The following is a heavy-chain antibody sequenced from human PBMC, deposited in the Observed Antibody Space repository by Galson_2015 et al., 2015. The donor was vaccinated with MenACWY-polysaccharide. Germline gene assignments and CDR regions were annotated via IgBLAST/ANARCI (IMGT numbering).Heavy chain of an antibody. Sequence: SLRLSCAASGFTFSSYGMHWVRQAPGKGLEWVAVISFDGSDKYYADSVKGRFTISRDNSKNTLYLQTNSLRPEDTAVYYCAKVGPEYSGSYSFLDYWGQGTLVTVSS. CDR3: AKVGPEYSGSYSFLDY. D-gene: IGHD1-26*01. CDR2: ISFDGSDK. V-gene: IGHV3-30*18. J-gene: IGHJ4*02. CDR1: GFTFSSYG.